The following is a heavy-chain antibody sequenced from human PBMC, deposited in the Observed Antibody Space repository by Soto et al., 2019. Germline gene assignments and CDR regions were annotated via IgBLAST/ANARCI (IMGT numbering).Heavy chain of an antibody. Sequence: APVKVSCESSGRTFSSYGTSWVRQAPGQGLERMGGIISIFGTANYTQKFHCRVTITADRSTSTAYMELSSLKSEDAAVYYCARDSGYGSGSYFTNDYWGHGTLVAVSS. CDR1: GRTFSSYG. D-gene: IGHD3-10*01. CDR2: IISIFGTA. V-gene: IGHV1-69*06. CDR3: ARDSGYGSGSYFTNDY. J-gene: IGHJ4*01.